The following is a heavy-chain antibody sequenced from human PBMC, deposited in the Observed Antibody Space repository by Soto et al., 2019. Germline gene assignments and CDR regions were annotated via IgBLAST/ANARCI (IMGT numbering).Heavy chain of an antibody. Sequence: QVQLVESGGGVVQPGRSLRLSCAVSGFTFTNYAMHWVRQAPGKGLEWVAVISDDGSNKKYADSVKGRSTISRDNSKNTMYMQMNSLRAEDTALYYCARDHFASSWSYFDYWGQGTLVTVSS. J-gene: IGHJ4*02. CDR1: GFTFTNYA. D-gene: IGHD6-13*01. CDR3: ARDHFASSWSYFDY. V-gene: IGHV3-30-3*01. CDR2: ISDDGSNK.